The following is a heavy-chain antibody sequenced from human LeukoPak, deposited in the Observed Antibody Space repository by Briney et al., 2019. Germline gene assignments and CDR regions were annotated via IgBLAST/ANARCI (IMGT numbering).Heavy chain of an antibody. CDR2: ISGSGGST. CDR3: AKVIAATFGYYYYYMDV. Sequence: GGSLRLSCAASGFTFSSYWMNWVRQAPGKGLVWVSAISGSGGSTYYADSVKGRFTISRDNSKNTLYLQMNSLRAEDTAVYYCAKVIAATFGYYYYYMDVWGKGTTVTISS. J-gene: IGHJ6*03. V-gene: IGHV3-23*01. D-gene: IGHD2-15*01. CDR1: GFTFSSYW.